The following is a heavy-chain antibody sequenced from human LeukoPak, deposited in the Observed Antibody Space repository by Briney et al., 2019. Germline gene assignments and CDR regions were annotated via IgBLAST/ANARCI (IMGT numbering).Heavy chain of an antibody. V-gene: IGHV1-3*01. D-gene: IGHD2-15*01. J-gene: IGHJ6*02. CDR3: ARERWHCRVNCYSVYYYALDV. Sequence: GASGKVSCKGSGYTFTNYAVHWVRQAPGQRLEWLGWINPGNGDTKYSQNFQGRVTVTSDTSAATAYVELNSLTSEDTAVYYCARERWHCRVNCYSVYYYALDVWGQGTTVTVSS. CDR2: INPGNGDT. CDR1: GYTFTNYA.